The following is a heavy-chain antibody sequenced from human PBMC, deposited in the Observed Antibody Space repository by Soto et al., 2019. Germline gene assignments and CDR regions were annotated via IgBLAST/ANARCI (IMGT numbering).Heavy chain of an antibody. D-gene: IGHD3-16*01. CDR3: AKDLRDWGFFVY. V-gene: IGHV3-23*01. CDR1: GFSFHTYA. CDR2: LSGSGGST. J-gene: IGHJ4*02. Sequence: VQLLESGGGLVQPGGSLRLSCAASGFSFHTYAMGCVRQAPGKGLEWVSSLSGSGGSTNYADSVKGRFTISRDNSKDTLYLQMNNLRAEDTAMYYCAKDLRDWGFFVYWGLGTLVTVSS.